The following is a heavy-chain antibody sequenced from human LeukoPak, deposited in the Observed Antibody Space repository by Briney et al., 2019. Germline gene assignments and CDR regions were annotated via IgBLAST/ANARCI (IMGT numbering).Heavy chain of an antibody. V-gene: IGHV3-48*03. CDR1: GFAFSSYE. Sequence: PGGSLRLSCAASGFAFSSYEMNWVRQAPGKGLEWASYISSSGNTIHYADSVKGRFTISRDNAKNSMFLQMNSLRAEDTAVYYCARALRITMIGDYWGQGSLVTVSS. D-gene: IGHD3-22*01. CDR2: ISSSGNTI. J-gene: IGHJ4*02. CDR3: ARALRITMIGDY.